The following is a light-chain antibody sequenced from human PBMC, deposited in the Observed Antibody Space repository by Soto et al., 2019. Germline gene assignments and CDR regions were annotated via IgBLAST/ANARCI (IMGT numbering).Light chain of an antibody. CDR3: SSFTSSSTYV. CDR2: EVS. J-gene: IGLJ1*01. V-gene: IGLV2-18*02. Sequence: QSVLTQPPSVSGSPGQSVTISCTGTSSDVGSYNRVSWYQQPPGTAPELMIYEVSNRPSGVPDRFSGSKSGNTASLTISGPQAEDEADYYCSSFTSSSTYVFGTGTKVTVL. CDR1: SSDVGSYNR.